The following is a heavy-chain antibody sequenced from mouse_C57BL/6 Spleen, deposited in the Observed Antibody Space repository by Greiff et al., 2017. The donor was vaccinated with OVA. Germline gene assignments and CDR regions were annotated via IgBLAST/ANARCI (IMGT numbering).Heavy chain of an antibody. CDR2: INPNNGGT. J-gene: IGHJ1*03. V-gene: IGHV1-26*01. CDR3: ARETTVVAREGYFDV. CDR1: GYTFTDYY. Sequence: VQLQQSGPELVKPGASVKISCKASGYTFTDYYMNWVKQSHGQSLEWIGDINPNNGGTSYNQKFKGKATLTVDKSSSTAYMELSSLTSEDSAVYFYARETTVVAREGYFDVWGTGTTVTVSS. D-gene: IGHD1-1*01.